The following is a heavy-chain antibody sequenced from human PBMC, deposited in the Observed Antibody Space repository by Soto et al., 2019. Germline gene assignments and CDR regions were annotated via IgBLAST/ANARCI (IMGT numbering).Heavy chain of an antibody. D-gene: IGHD5-12*01. J-gene: IGHJ6*02. V-gene: IGHV3-11*06. CDR2: ISSSSGST. CDR1: GFTFSDYY. Sequence: PGGSLRLSCAASGFTFSDYYMSWIRQAPGKGLEYISYISSSSGSTNYADSVKGRFTISRDNAKNSLYLQMSSLRAEDTAVYYCARDRGGYDRLYCCHGMDVWGQGTTVTVSS. CDR3: ARDRGGYDRLYCCHGMDV.